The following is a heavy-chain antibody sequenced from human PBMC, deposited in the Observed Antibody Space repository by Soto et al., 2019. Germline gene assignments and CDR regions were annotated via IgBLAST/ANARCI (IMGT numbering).Heavy chain of an antibody. CDR3: WPAPTSTKYYYYGMDV. J-gene: IGHJ6*02. Sequence: SGGSLRLSCEASGFTFSSYGMHWVRQAPGKGLEWVAVIWYDGSNKYYADSVKGRFNISRDNSKNTLYLQMNSLRAEDTAVYYIWPAPTSTKYYYYGMDVWGQGTTVTVSS. CDR1: GFTFSSYG. V-gene: IGHV3-33*01. CDR2: IWYDGSNK. D-gene: IGHD1-1*01.